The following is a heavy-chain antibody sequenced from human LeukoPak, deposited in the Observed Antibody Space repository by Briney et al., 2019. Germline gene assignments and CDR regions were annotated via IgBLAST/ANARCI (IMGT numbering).Heavy chain of an antibody. CDR1: GGSISSSSSY. D-gene: IGHD1-26*01. V-gene: IGHV4-39*07. Sequence: SETLSLTCSVSGGSISSSSSYWGWIRQPPGKGLEWIGSIYYSGSSFDNPALKSRVTISVDTSKNQFSLKLSSVTAADTAVYYCARRAAVGATTLGWFDPWGQGTLVTVSS. CDR2: IYYSGSS. J-gene: IGHJ5*02. CDR3: ARRAAVGATTLGWFDP.